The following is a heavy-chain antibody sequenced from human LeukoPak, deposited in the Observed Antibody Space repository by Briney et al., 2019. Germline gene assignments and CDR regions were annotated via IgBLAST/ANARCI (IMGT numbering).Heavy chain of an antibody. CDR1: RYTFTRYD. D-gene: IGHD1-26*01. Sequence: ASVKVSCKASRYTFTRYDINWVRQATGQGLEWMGWMNPNSGNTGYAQKFQGRVTMTRNTSISTAYMELSSLRSEDTAVYYCARGSMLGATSTPQFDYWGQGTLVTVSS. V-gene: IGHV1-8*01. J-gene: IGHJ4*02. CDR2: MNPNSGNT. CDR3: ARGSMLGATSTPQFDY.